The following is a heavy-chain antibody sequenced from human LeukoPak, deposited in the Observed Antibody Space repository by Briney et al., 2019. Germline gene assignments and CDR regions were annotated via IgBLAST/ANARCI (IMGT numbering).Heavy chain of an antibody. J-gene: IGHJ5*02. Sequence: SVTVSFTASGGTFTIYAISWVRQAPGQGQEWMGRIIPILGIANYAQKFQGRVTITADKSTSTAYMELSSLRSEDTAVYYCARAHYGDYLRVDPWGQGTLVTVSS. CDR3: ARAHYGDYLRVDP. D-gene: IGHD4-17*01. CDR2: IIPILGIA. V-gene: IGHV1-69*04. CDR1: GGTFTIYA.